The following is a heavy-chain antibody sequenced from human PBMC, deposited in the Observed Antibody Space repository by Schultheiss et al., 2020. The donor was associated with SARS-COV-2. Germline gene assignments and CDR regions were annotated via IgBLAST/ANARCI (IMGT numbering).Heavy chain of an antibody. Sequence: GGSLRLSCAASGFTFTSFWMSWVRQAPRRGLEWVASIRQDGSDKYYVDSVKGRFTISRDNSRNTLYLEMNSLKAEDTAVYYCARSSNEYCGFMKCRVFDYWGQGTLVTVSS. CDR1: GFTFTSFW. D-gene: IGHD2-21*01. V-gene: IGHV3-7*01. J-gene: IGHJ4*02. CDR3: ARSSNEYCGFMKCRVFDY. CDR2: IRQDGSDK.